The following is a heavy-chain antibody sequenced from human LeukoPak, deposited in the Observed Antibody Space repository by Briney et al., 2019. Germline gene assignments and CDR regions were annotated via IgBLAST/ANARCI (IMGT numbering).Heavy chain of an antibody. D-gene: IGHD2-21*02. CDR1: GFTFSSYT. CDR3: AKDFRGYIVVVTAIRGGFDY. J-gene: IGHJ4*02. CDR2: ISGSGGGT. V-gene: IGHV3-23*01. Sequence: GGSLRLSCAASGFTFSSYTMSWVRQAPGKGLEWVSAISGSGGGTYYADSVKGRFTISRDNSKNTLYLQMNSLRAEDTAVYYCAKDFRGYIVVVTAIRGGFDYWGQGTLVTVSS.